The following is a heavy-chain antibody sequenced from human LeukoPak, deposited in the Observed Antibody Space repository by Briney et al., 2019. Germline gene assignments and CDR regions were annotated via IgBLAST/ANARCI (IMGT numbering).Heavy chain of an antibody. Sequence: TGGSLRLSCAASGFTFSSYSMNWVRQAPGKGLDWVSSNSSSSSYIYYADSVKGRFIISRDNDKNSLLLQINSLRPEDTAVYYCARTITMIVVVSDAFDIWGQGTMVTVSS. CDR1: GFTFSSYS. D-gene: IGHD3-22*01. J-gene: IGHJ3*02. V-gene: IGHV3-21*01. CDR3: ARTITMIVVVSDAFDI. CDR2: NSSSSSYI.